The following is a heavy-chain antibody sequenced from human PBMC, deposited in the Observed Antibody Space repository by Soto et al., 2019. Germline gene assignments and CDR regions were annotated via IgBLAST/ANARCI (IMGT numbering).Heavy chain of an antibody. V-gene: IGHV4-31*03. Sequence: QVQLQESGPGLVKPSQTLSLTCTVSGGSISSGGYYWSWIRQHPGKGLEWIGYIYYSGSTYYNPSLKSRVTISVDTSKNQFSLKLSSVTAADTAVYYCARTNNAATEYYFDYWGQGTLVTVSS. CDR3: ARTNNAATEYYFDY. D-gene: IGHD2-8*01. CDR1: GGSISSGGYY. CDR2: IYYSGST. J-gene: IGHJ4*02.